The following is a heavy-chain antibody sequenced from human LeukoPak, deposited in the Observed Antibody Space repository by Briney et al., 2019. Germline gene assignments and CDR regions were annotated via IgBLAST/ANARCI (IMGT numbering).Heavy chain of an antibody. V-gene: IGHV4-34*01. Sequence: SETLSLTCAVYGGSFSGYYWSWIRQPPGKGLEWIGEINHSGSTNYNPSLRTRVTISVDASRNQFSLNLSSVTAADTAVYYCARWSGSVTARNYYYYMDVWGEGTTVTVSS. CDR3: ARWSGSVTARNYYYYMDV. CDR1: GGSFSGYY. J-gene: IGHJ6*03. D-gene: IGHD6-6*01. CDR2: INHSGST.